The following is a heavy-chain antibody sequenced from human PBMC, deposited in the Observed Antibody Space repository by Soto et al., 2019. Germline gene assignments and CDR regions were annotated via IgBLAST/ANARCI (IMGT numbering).Heavy chain of an antibody. V-gene: IGHV4-59*08. CDR1: GGSISSYY. J-gene: IGHJ4*02. Sequence: SETLSLTCTVSGGSISSYYWSWIRQPPGKGLEWIGYIYYSGSTNYNPSLKSRVTKSVDTSKNQFSLKQSSVTAADSAVYYCARQYYDILTGYYYFDYWGQGTLVTVSS. D-gene: IGHD3-9*01. CDR3: ARQYYDILTGYYYFDY. CDR2: IYYSGST.